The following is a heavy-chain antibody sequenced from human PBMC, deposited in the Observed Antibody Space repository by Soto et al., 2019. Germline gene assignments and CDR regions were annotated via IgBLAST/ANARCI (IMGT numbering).Heavy chain of an antibody. CDR1: GGSISSGGYY. Sequence: PSETLSLTCTVSGGSISSGGYYWSWIRQHPGKGLEWIGYIYYSGSTYYNPSLKSRVTILVDTSYNQFSLKVSSVTAADTAVYYCARAGIQLATVTYFDHWGQGTPVTVSS. V-gene: IGHV4-31*03. D-gene: IGHD4-4*01. J-gene: IGHJ4*02. CDR2: IYYSGST. CDR3: ARAGIQLATVTYFDH.